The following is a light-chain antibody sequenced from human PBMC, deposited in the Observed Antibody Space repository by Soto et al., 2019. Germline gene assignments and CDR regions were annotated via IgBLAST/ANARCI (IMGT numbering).Light chain of an antibody. V-gene: IGKV2-30*01. Sequence: DVVLTQSPVSLPVTLGQPASISCRSSQSLLYSDGKTYLNWFHQRPGQSPRRLIYQVSIRDSGVPVRFSGSGSGTDFTLHISRVEDEDMGVYYCMQHIHWPFTLGPGPKVDIK. CDR1: QSLLYSDGKTY. J-gene: IGKJ3*01. CDR3: MQHIHWPFT. CDR2: QVS.